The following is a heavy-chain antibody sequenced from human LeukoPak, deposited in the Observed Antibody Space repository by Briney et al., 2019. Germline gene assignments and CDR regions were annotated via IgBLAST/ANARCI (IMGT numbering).Heavy chain of an antibody. CDR1: GGTFSSYT. D-gene: IGHD2-2*01. V-gene: IGHV1-69*04. CDR2: IIPILGIA. Sequence: SVKVSCKASGGTFSSYTISWVRQAPGQGLEWMGRIIPILGIANYAQKFQGRVTITADKSTSTAYMELSSLRSEDTAVYYCAREVRYCSSTSCQFDYWGQGTLVTVSS. CDR3: AREVRYCSSTSCQFDY. J-gene: IGHJ4*02.